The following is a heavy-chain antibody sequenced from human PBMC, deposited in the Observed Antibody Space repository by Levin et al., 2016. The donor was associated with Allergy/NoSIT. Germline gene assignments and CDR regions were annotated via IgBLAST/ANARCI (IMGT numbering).Heavy chain of an antibody. V-gene: IGHV3-23*01. D-gene: IGHD1-26*01. CDR2: ITGSGGTA. CDR3: AKDHLSYFHYHGMDV. Sequence: WIRQPPGKGLEWVSSITGSGGTAYYADSVKGRFTFSRDNSKNTLYLQMSSLRAEDTAVYYCAKDHLSYFHYHGMDVRGQGTTVTVSS. J-gene: IGHJ6*02.